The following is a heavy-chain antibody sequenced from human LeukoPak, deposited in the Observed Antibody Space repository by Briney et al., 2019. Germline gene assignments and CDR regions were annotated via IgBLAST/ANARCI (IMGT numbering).Heavy chain of an antibody. CDR1: GFTFDDYA. Sequence: GGSLRLSCAASGFTFDDYAMHWVRQAPGKGLEWVSGISWNSGSIGYADSVKGRFTISRDNAKNSLYLQMNSLRPEDTALYYCAKDPGSMVRGFYMDVWGKGTTVTVSS. V-gene: IGHV3-9*01. D-gene: IGHD3-10*01. CDR2: ISWNSGSI. CDR3: AKDPGSMVRGFYMDV. J-gene: IGHJ6*03.